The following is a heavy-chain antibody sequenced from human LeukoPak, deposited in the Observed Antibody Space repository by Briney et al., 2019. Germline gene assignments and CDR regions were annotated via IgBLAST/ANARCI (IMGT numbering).Heavy chain of an antibody. CDR2: IYYSGST. Sequence: SETLSLTCTVSGGAIASGGYSWNWIRQPPGKGLEWIGYIYYSGSTKCNPSLESRVTITGDTSKNKFSLKLSSVTAADTAVYYCARRIAATGIYAFDIWGQGTMVTVSS. CDR3: ARRIAATGIYAFDI. V-gene: IGHV4-61*08. CDR1: GGAIASGGYS. D-gene: IGHD6-13*01. J-gene: IGHJ3*02.